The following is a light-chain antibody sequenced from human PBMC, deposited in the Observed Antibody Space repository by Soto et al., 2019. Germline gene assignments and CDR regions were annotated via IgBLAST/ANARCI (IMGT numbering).Light chain of an antibody. CDR1: QSVFSW. Sequence: DVQMTQSPSTLSASVGDRVTITCRASQSVFSWLAWYQQKPGHAPKLLIYDASTLEGGVPSRFRGSGSGTEFTLTIGGLQPHDFATFHRQQYTSFSWSFGHGTKVEVK. V-gene: IGKV1-5*01. CDR3: QQYTSFSWS. CDR2: DAS. J-gene: IGKJ1*01.